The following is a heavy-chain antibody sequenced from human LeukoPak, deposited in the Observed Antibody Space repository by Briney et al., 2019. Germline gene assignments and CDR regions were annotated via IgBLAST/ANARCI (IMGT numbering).Heavy chain of an antibody. CDR2: IYYSGST. Sequence: SETLSLTCTVSGGSISSYYWSWIRQPPGKGLEWIGYIYYSGSTNYNPSLKSRVTISVDTSKNQFSLKLSSVTAADTAVYYCARDMTTVTTIDYWGQGTLVTVSS. V-gene: IGHV4-59*08. CDR3: ARDMTTVTTIDY. D-gene: IGHD4-17*01. J-gene: IGHJ4*02. CDR1: GGSISSYY.